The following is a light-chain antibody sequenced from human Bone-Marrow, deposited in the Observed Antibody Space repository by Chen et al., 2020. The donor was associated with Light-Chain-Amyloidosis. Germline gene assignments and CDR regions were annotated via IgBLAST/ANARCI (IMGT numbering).Light chain of an antibody. Sequence: QSALTQPASVSGSPGQSITISCTGTSSAVGGDNHVSWYQKHPDKAPKLMIYEVTNRPSWVPDRFSGSKSDNTASLTISGLQTEDEADYFCSSYTLTNTLVFGSGTRVTVL. V-gene: IGLV2-14*01. J-gene: IGLJ1*01. CDR3: SSYTLTNTLV. CDR2: EVT. CDR1: SSAVGGDNH.